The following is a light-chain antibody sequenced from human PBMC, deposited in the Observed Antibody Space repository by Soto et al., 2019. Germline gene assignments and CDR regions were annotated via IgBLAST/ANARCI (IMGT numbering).Light chain of an antibody. V-gene: IGKV1-39*01. CDR1: QNILSY. J-gene: IGKJ2*01. Sequence: IQMTQSPPSLSASVGDRVTITCRASQNILSYLNWYQQRPGKAPRLLIYAASSLQSGVPSRFSGSGSGTDFTLTISSLQVEDFATYYWQQSYSRPPHTFGQGTKLEI. CDR2: AAS. CDR3: QQSYSRPPHT.